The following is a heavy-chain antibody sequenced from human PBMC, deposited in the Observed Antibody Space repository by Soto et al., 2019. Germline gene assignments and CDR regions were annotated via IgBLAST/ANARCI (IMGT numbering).Heavy chain of an antibody. Sequence: SEALCVTCTLSGGSVSIYYWSWIRQPAGKGLEWIGRFYTSGNTNYNPSLKSRVTMSLDTSKKQFSLKLSSVTAADTAVYFCASASTGWFDPWGQGTMVTVSS. J-gene: IGHJ5*02. CDR2: FYTSGNT. V-gene: IGHV4-4*07. CDR3: ASASTGWFDP. D-gene: IGHD7-27*01. CDR1: GGSVSIYY.